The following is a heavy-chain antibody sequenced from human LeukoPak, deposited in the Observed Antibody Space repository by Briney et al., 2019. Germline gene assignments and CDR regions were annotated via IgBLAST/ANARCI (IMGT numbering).Heavy chain of an antibody. CDR1: GFTFSSFG. V-gene: IGHV3-7*04. J-gene: IGHJ4*02. CDR3: ARGVTHKWGYFDY. CDR2: MKQDGSEK. Sequence: GGSLRLSCAASGFTFSSFGMYWVRQAPGKGLEWVANMKQDGSEKYYVDSVKGRFTISRDNAKNSLYLQMNSLRAEDTAVYYCARGVTHKWGYFDYWGQGTLVTVSS. D-gene: IGHD7-27*01.